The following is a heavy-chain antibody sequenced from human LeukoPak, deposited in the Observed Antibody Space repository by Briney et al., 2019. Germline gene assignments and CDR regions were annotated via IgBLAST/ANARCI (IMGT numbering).Heavy chain of an antibody. Sequence: ASVKVSCKASGYTFTRYDINWVRQATGQGLEWMGWMNPNSGNTGYAQKFQGRVTMTRNTSISTAYMGLGSLRSEDTAVYYCAREHYDILTGSLDPWGQGTLVTVSS. J-gene: IGHJ5*02. V-gene: IGHV1-8*01. CDR1: GYTFTRYD. CDR2: MNPNSGNT. CDR3: AREHYDILTGSLDP. D-gene: IGHD3-9*01.